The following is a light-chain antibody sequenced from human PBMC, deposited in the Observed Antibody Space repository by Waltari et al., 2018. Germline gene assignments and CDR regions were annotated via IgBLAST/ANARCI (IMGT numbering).Light chain of an antibody. Sequence: EIVLTQSPGTLSLSPGERATLSCRASQGVGKYLAWYQQRPGQAPRLLLYQASIRATGSPDRFSGRGYGTDFSLTISRLEPEDFAVYYCQKYDFLPATFGQGTTVEIK. CDR1: QGVGKY. V-gene: IGKV3-20*01. CDR2: QAS. J-gene: IGKJ1*01. CDR3: QKYDFLPAT.